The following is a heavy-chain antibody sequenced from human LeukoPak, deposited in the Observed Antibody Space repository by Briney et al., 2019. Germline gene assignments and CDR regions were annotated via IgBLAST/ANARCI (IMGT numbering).Heavy chain of an antibody. Sequence: SETLSLTCTVSGGSISSGDYYWSWIRQPPGKGLEWIGYIYYSGSAYYNPSLKSRVTISVDTSKNQFALELSSVPAADTAVYYCARDKRYCSSTSCYIWGHYYYYMDVWGKGTTVTVSS. CDR2: IYYSGSA. D-gene: IGHD2-2*02. CDR3: ARDKRYCSSTSCYIWGHYYYYMDV. CDR1: GGSISSGDYY. J-gene: IGHJ6*03. V-gene: IGHV4-30-4*08.